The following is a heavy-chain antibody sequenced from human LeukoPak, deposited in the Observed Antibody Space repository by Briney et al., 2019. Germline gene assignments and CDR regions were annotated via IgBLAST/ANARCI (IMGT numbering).Heavy chain of an antibody. J-gene: IGHJ4*02. D-gene: IGHD1-26*01. CDR2: ISSSSSYI. V-gene: IGHV3-21*01. Sequence: GGSLRLSCAASGFTFSSYSMNWVRQAPGKGLEWVSSISSSSSYIYYADSVKGRFTISRDNAKNSLYLQMNSLRAEDTAVYYCARVMVGATLFDYWGQGTLVTVSP. CDR3: ARVMVGATLFDY. CDR1: GFTFSSYS.